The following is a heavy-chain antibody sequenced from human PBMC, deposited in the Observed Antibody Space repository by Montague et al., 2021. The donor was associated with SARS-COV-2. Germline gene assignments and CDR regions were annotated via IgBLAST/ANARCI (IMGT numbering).Heavy chain of an antibody. Sequence: SETLSLTCTVSHGSISSSLSYWGWIRQPPGKGLEWIGSIYRSGYTFYSPSLKSRITMSVDTSKNQFSLNLASVTATDTAVHYCAGRGYTHSRLDDAFDIWGQGTMVTVSS. J-gene: IGHJ3*02. V-gene: IGHV4-39*01. CDR2: IYRSGYT. CDR1: HGSISSSLSY. CDR3: AGRGYTHSRLDDAFDI. D-gene: IGHD5-12*01.